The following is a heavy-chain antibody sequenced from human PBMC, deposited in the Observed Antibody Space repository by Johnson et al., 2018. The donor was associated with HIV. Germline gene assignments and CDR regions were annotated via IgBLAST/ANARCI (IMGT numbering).Heavy chain of an antibody. D-gene: IGHD6-13*01. Sequence: QVQLVESGGGVVQPGGSLRLSCAASGFTFSNYPMHWVRQAPGKGLEWVAVVSFDGSKKYHADSVKGRFTISRDNSKNTLYLQMNSLRAEDTAVYYCVKGIDSSSWYAFDIWGQGTMVAVS. CDR2: VSFDGSKK. CDR3: VKGIDSSSWYAFDI. CDR1: GFTFSNYP. V-gene: IGHV3-30*19. J-gene: IGHJ3*02.